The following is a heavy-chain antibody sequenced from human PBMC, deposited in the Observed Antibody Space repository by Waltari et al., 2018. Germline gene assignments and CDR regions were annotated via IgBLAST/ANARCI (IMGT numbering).Heavy chain of an antibody. V-gene: IGHV3-48*03. CDR2: ISDSGNTV. CDR1: GFNLDDYE. Sequence: EVQLVESGGAWEQAGGSLSISCGASGFNLDDYEMNWVRQAPGKGLEWVSHISDSGNTVYYADSVRGRFTMYRDNAKNSVHLQMSSLRVEDTSVYFCAREYAHYGMDVWGQGTTVTVTS. CDR3: AREYAHYGMDV. J-gene: IGHJ6*02. D-gene: IGHD2-2*01.